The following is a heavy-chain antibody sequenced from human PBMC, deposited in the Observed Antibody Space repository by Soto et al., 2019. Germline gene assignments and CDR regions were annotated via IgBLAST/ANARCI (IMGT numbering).Heavy chain of an antibody. CDR2: INPNSGGT. V-gene: IGHV1-2*02. CDR1: GYTFTGYY. Sequence: QVQLVQSGAEVKKPGASVKVSCKASGYTFTGYYMHWVRQAPGQGLEWMEWINPNSGGTNYAQKFKGRVTMTRDTSISTAYMELSRLRSDDTAVYYCARDGGGIAAAGSPLTPWGQGTLVTVSS. J-gene: IGHJ5*02. CDR3: ARDGGGIAAAGSPLTP. D-gene: IGHD6-13*01.